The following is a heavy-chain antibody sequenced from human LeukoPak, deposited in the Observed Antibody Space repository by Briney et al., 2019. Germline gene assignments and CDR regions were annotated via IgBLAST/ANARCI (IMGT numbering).Heavy chain of an antibody. Sequence: GGSLRLSCAASGFTFSSYWMHWVRQAPGKGLVWVSRINSDGSSTSYADSVKGRFTISRDNAKNTLYLQMNSLRAEDTAVHYCARAEYYYDSSGYPLDYWGQGTLVTVSS. CDR3: ARAEYYYDSSGYPLDY. CDR2: INSDGSST. J-gene: IGHJ4*02. D-gene: IGHD3-22*01. V-gene: IGHV3-74*01. CDR1: GFTFSSYW.